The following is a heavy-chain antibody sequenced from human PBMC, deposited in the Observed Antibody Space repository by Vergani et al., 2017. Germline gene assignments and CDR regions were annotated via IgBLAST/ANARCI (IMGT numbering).Heavy chain of an antibody. CDR3: ARGGGLLEEPNFDP. CDR1: GGTFSSYA. D-gene: IGHD3-16*01. CDR2: ISSSSSYI. Sequence: VQLVQSGAEVKKPGASVKVSCKASGGTFSSYAISWVRQAPGKGLEWVSSISSSSSYIYYADSVKGRFTLSRDNSKNTLYLQMNSLRAEDTAVYYCARGGGLLEEPNFDPWGQGTLVTVSS. J-gene: IGHJ5*02. V-gene: IGHV3-21*01.